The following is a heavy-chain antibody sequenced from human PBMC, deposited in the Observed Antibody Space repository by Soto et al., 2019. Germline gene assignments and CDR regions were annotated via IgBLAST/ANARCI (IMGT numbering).Heavy chain of an antibody. CDR1: SAPVSSTTYT. Sequence: SETLSLTCTVSSAPVSSTTYTWGWIRQPPGKGLEWVASVYYGGRSYYNPTLNSRVTISVDTSKNQFSLKMTSVTAADTAVYYCARDPNIVATMGSIYYYYGMDVWGQGTTVTVSS. CDR2: VYYGGRS. CDR3: ARDPNIVATMGSIYYYYGMDV. V-gene: IGHV4-39*02. D-gene: IGHD5-12*01. J-gene: IGHJ6*02.